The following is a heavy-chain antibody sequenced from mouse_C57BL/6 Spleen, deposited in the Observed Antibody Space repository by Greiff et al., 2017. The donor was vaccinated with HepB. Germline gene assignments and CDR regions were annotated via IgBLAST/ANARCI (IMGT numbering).Heavy chain of an antibody. Sequence: VQLQQPGAELVKPGASVKLSCKASGYTFTSYWMHWVKQRPGRGLEWIGRIDPNRGGTKYNEKFKSKATLTVDKPSSTAYMQLSSLTSEDSAVYYCARRYYGSSWDWYFDVWGTGTTVTVSS. D-gene: IGHD1-1*01. J-gene: IGHJ1*03. CDR2: IDPNRGGT. CDR1: GYTFTSYW. V-gene: IGHV1-72*01. CDR3: ARRYYGSSWDWYFDV.